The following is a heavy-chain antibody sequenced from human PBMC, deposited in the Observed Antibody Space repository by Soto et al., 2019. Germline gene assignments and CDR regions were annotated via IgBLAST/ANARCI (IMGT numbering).Heavy chain of an antibody. CDR3: ARLHVWTGYPADY. D-gene: IGHD3-3*02. CDR2: IYYTGST. Sequence: PSETLSLTCTVSSGSISTYYWSWIRQPPGKGLEWIGYIYYTGSTNYNPSLKTRVAISMDTSKNQFSLNLSSVTAADTAVYYCARLHVWTGYPADYWGRGTLVNVSS. V-gene: IGHV4-59*01. J-gene: IGHJ4*02. CDR1: SGSISTYY.